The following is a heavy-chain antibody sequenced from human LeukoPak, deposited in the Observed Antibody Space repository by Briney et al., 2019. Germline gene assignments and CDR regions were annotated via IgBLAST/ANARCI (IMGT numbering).Heavy chain of an antibody. J-gene: IGHJ3*02. D-gene: IGHD1-20*01. CDR3: ARRITGRAFDI. CDR2: TYYRSKWYN. Sequence: SQTLSLNCVISGDSVSSDSVVWNWIRQSPSRGLEWLGRTYYRSKWYNDYAVSVKSRITINPDTSKNQFSLQLNSVTPEDTAVYYCARRITGRAFDIWGQGTMVTVSS. CDR1: GDSVSSDSVV. V-gene: IGHV6-1*01.